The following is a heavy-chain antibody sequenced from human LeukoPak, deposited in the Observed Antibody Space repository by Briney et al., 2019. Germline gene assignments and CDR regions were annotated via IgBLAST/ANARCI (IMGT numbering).Heavy chain of an antibody. V-gene: IGHV3-9*01. J-gene: IGHJ4*02. D-gene: IGHD6-19*01. CDR3: AKVRGTYSSGFFFGS. Sequence: GGSLRLSCAASGFTFDDYAMHWVRQPPGKGLEWLSIISWNSGYIGYADSVKGRFTGSRDNAENSVYLQMNSLRTEDTAFYFCAKVRGTYSSGFFFGSWGQGTLVTVSS. CDR2: ISWNSGYI. CDR1: GFTFDDYA.